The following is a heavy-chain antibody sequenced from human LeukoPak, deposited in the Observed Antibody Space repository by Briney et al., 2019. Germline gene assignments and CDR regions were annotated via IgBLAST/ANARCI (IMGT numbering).Heavy chain of an antibody. CDR2: IYSGGST. V-gene: IGHV3-53*01. D-gene: IGHD4-17*01. Sequence: GGSLRLSCAASGFTVSSNYMSWVRQAPGKGLEWVSVIYSGGSTYYADSVKGRFTISRDNSKNTLYLQMNSLRAEDTAVYYCAKMVGYYGAASYYFDYWGQGTLVTVSS. J-gene: IGHJ4*02. CDR1: GFTVSSNY. CDR3: AKMVGYYGAASYYFDY.